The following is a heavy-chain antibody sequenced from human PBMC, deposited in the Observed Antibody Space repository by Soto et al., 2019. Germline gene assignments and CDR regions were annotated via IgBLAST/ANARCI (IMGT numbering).Heavy chain of an antibody. D-gene: IGHD2-15*01. Sequence: EVQLVESGGGLVQPGGSLRLSCAASGFAFSKYWMNWVRQAPGKGLEWVANINPVERTKSYVDSVKARFTISRDNAKNSLYLQMDIRRAEDTAVYYCTRGISTPGIDSWGQGTLVTVSS. CDR2: INPVERTK. CDR1: GFAFSKYW. V-gene: IGHV3-7*03. J-gene: IGHJ4*02. CDR3: TRGISTPGIDS.